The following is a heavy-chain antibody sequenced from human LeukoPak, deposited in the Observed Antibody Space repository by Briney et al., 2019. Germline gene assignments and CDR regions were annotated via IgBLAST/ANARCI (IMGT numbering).Heavy chain of an antibody. CDR2: IYYSGST. D-gene: IGHD3-9*01. CDR3: ARDRGYDILTGYVPNYGMDV. Sequence: KPSETLSLTCTVSGGSISSYYWSWIRQPPGKGLEWIGYIYYSGSTNYNPSLKSRVTISVDTSKNQFSLKLSSVTAADTAVYYCARDRGYDILTGYVPNYGMDVWGQGTTVTVSS. J-gene: IGHJ6*02. CDR1: GGSISSYY. V-gene: IGHV4-59*01.